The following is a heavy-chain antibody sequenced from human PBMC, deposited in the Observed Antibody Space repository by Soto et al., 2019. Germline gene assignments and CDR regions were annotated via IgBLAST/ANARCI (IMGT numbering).Heavy chain of an antibody. D-gene: IGHD3-9*01. CDR2: INHSGST. CDR1: GGSFSGYY. CDR3: SSTSLTTGYYLFDF. V-gene: IGHV4-34*01. J-gene: IGHJ4*02. Sequence: SETLSLTCAVYGGSFSGYYWSWIRQPPGKGLEWIGEINHSGSTNYNPSLKSRVTISADTSKNQVSLKLSSVTAADTAVYYCSSTSLTTGYYLFDFWGQGTLVTVSS.